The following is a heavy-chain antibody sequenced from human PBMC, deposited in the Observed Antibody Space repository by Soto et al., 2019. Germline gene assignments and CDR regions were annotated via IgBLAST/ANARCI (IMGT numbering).Heavy chain of an antibody. Sequence: GGSLRLSCAASGFTVSSNYMTWVPQAPGKGLEWVSFIYIVGSTYYADAVKGRFTISRDNSKNTLFLQMNSLRAEDTAVYYCARGPHHDYSFDYWGQGTLVTVSS. CDR2: IYIVGST. J-gene: IGHJ4*02. CDR3: ARGPHHDYSFDY. CDR1: GFTVSSNY. V-gene: IGHV3-66*01. D-gene: IGHD4-17*01.